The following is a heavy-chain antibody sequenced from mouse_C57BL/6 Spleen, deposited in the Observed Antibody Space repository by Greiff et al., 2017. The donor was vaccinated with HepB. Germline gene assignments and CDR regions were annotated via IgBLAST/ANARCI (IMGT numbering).Heavy chain of an antibody. V-gene: IGHV5-12*01. CDR1: GFTFSDYY. CDR3: ARIYPHWYFDV. CDR2: ISNGGGST. Sequence: EVMLVESGGGLVQPGGSLKLSCAASGFTFSDYYMYWVRQTPEKRLEWVAYISNGGGSTYYPDTVKGRFTISRDNAKNTLYLQMSRLKSEDTAMYYCARIYPHWYFDVWGTGTTVTVSS. D-gene: IGHD1-1*01. J-gene: IGHJ1*03.